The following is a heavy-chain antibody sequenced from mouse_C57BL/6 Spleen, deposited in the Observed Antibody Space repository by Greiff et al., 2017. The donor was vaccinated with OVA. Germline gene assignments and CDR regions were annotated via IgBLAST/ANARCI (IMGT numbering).Heavy chain of an antibody. D-gene: IGHD2-3*01. J-gene: IGHJ1*03. Sequence: QVQLQQPGAELVRPGSSVKLSCKASGYTFTSYWMHWVKQRPIQGLEWIGNIDPSDSETHYNQKFKDKATLTVDKSSSTAYMQLSSLTSEDSAVYYCARLGGPYDGAFDVWGTGTTVTVSS. CDR2: IDPSDSET. CDR3: ARLGGPYDGAFDV. CDR1: GYTFTSYW. V-gene: IGHV1-52*01.